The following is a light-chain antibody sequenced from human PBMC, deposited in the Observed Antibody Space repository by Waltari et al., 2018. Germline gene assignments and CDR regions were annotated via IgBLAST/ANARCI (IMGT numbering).Light chain of an antibody. CDR3: HSRDASGVGGS. CDR1: SRSSYS. J-gene: IGLJ2*01. Sequence: SSDLTHDPAVSVAMGQTVRITCQVDSRSSYSSTRYQQRPGQAPRLVMYDKNNRPSGVPDRFSGSSSHNTGSLTITGAQAEDEASYYCHSRDASGVGGSFGGGTKLTVL. CDR2: DKN. V-gene: IGLV3-19*01.